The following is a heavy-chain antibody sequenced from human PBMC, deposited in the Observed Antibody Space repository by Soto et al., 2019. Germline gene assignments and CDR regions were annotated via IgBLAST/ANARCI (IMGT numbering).Heavy chain of an antibody. CDR3: ARDQPGNDENWFDP. J-gene: IGHJ5*02. D-gene: IGHD1-1*01. CDR2: TYYRSKWYN. V-gene: IGHV6-1*01. CDR1: GDSVSSNSAA. Sequence: SQTLSLTCAISGDSVSSNSAAWNWIRQSPSRGLEWLGRTYYRSKWYNDYTVSVKSRITINPDTSKNKFSLQLNSVTPEDTAVYYCARDQPGNDENWFDPWGQGTLVTVSS.